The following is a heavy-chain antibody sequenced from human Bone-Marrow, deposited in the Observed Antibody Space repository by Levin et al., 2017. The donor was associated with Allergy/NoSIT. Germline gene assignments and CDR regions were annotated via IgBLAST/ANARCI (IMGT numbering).Heavy chain of an antibody. CDR1: GFTVSRHY. D-gene: IGHD6-13*01. V-gene: IGHV3-66*01. CDR3: ARDGVGTAAGTP. J-gene: IGHJ4*02. CDR2: IYSGGDT. Sequence: GESLKISCAASGFTVSRHYMSWVRQAPGKGLEWVSLIYSGGDTQYADSVKGRFTISRDNSKNTLYLQMNSLRADGTAVYYCARDGVGTAAGTPWGQGTLVTVSS.